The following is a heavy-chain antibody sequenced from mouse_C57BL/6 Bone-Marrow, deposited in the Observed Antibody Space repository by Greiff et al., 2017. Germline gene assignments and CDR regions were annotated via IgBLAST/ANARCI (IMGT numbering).Heavy chain of an antibody. CDR2: IYPGGGYT. Sequence: QVQLQQSVAELVRPGTSVKMSCKASGYTFTNYWIGWAKQRPGHGLEWIGDIYPGGGYTNYNEKFKGKATLTADKSSSTAYMQFSSLTSEDSAIYYGARHYYGSSYGYWGQGTTLTVSS. V-gene: IGHV1-63*01. CDR1: GYTFTNYW. D-gene: IGHD1-1*01. J-gene: IGHJ2*01. CDR3: ARHYYGSSYGY.